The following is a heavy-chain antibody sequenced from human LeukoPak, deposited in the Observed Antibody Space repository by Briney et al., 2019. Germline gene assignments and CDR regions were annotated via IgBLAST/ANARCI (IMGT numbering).Heavy chain of an antibody. CDR2: INHSGST. J-gene: IGHJ6*03. CDR1: GGSFSGYY. V-gene: IGHV4-34*01. Sequence: PSETLSLTCAVYGGSFSGYYWSWIRQPPGKGLEWIGEINHSGSTNYNPSLKSRVTISVDTSKNQFSLKLSSVTAADTAVYYCASTVVVLSRYMDFWGKGTMVTVSS. D-gene: IGHD2-2*01. CDR3: ASTVVVLSRYMDF.